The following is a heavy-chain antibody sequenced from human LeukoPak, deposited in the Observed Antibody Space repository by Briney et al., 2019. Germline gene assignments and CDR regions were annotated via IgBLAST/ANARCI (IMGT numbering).Heavy chain of an antibody. CDR3: ARLGPASSGWPESFDY. CDR2: IKRDGSEK. CDR1: GFTFNNYA. J-gene: IGHJ4*02. Sequence: PGGSLRLSCAASGFTFNNYAMSWVRQAPGKGLEWVANIKRDGSEKYYVDSVKGRFTISRDNAKNSLDLQMNSLRVEDTAVYYCARLGPASSGWPESFDYWGQGTLVTVSS. V-gene: IGHV3-7*03. D-gene: IGHD6-19*01.